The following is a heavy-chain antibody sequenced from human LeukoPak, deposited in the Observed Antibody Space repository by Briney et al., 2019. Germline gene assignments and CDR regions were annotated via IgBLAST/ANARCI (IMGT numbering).Heavy chain of an antibody. CDR2: TYYRSKWYN. J-gene: IGHJ5*02. Sequence: QSLSFTCAISGDSVSSNSASWIWMRQSPSSGLEWLGRTYYRSKWYNDYALSVKSRITINPDTSKNQFSLQLNSVTPEDTAVYYCAREEWNLVLNWFDPWGQGTLVTVS. CDR1: GDSVSSNSAS. D-gene: IGHD3-3*01. CDR3: AREEWNLVLNWFDP. V-gene: IGHV6-1*01.